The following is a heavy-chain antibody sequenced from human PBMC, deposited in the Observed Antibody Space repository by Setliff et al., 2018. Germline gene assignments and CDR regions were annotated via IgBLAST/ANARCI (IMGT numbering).Heavy chain of an antibody. CDR1: GFTFSSSS. D-gene: IGHD2-2*01. J-gene: IGHJ4*02. CDR3: AKFSSVPGSRFFDY. CDR2: INSGGSST. Sequence: PGGSLRLPCAASGFTFSSSSMTWVRQAPGKGLEWVSAINSGGSSTYYADSVKGRFTISRDNSKNTLYLQMNSLRAEDTAIYSCAKFSSVPGSRFFDYWGQGALVTVSS. V-gene: IGHV3-23*01.